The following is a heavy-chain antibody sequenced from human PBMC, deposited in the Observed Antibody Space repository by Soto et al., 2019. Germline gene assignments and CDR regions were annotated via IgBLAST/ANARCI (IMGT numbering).Heavy chain of an antibody. V-gene: IGHV3-48*01. CDR1: AFIFSNYS. D-gene: IGHD3-9*01. CDR3: AKRPLDILTGHF. Sequence: GGSLRLSCTTSAFIFSNYSMNWVRQAPGKGLEWLAYISGSDKTTYYADSVKGRFTISRDNSKNTLYLQMNSLRAEDTAVYYCAKRPLDILTGHFWGQGTLVTVSS. J-gene: IGHJ4*02. CDR2: ISGSDKTT.